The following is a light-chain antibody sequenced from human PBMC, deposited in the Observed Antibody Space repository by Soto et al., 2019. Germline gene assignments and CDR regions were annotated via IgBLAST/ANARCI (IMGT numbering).Light chain of an antibody. CDR3: CSYVCSSTFVV. J-gene: IGLJ1*01. CDR1: SSDVGGYDY. CDR2: DVS. Sequence: QSVLTQPRSVSGSPGQSVTISCTGSSSDVGGYDYLSWYQQHPGKAPKLVIYDVSKRPSGVPDRFSGSNSGNTASLTISGPRPEDEADSYCCSYVCSSTFVVFGTGTKLTVL. V-gene: IGLV2-11*01.